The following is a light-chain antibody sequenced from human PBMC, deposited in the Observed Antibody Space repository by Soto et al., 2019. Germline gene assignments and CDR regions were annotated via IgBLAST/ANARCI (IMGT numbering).Light chain of an antibody. J-gene: IGLJ1*01. V-gene: IGLV2-8*01. CDR1: SSDVGKYDY. CDR2: EVS. Sequence: QSALTQPPSASGSPGQSVTISCTGTSSDVGKYDYVSWFQHHPGKAPKLIIYEVSKRPSGVPDRFSGSKSGSTASLTVSGLQGEDEADYYCSAYTVSRTYVFGTGTKVTVL. CDR3: SAYTVSRTYV.